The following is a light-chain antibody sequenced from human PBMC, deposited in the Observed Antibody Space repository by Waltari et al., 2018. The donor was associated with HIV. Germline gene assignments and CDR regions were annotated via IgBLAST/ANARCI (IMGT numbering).Light chain of an antibody. V-gene: IGLV2-11*01. CDR3: CSYAGSRVI. CDR2: DVN. CDR1: SNDIGAYIY. Sequence: QSALTQPRSVSGSPGQSVTISCGGTSNDIGAYIYVSWYQQHPGKAPKVINYDVNKRPSGVPDRFSGSKSGYTASRTISGLQAEDEADYYCCSYAGSRVIFGGGTKLTVL. J-gene: IGLJ2*01.